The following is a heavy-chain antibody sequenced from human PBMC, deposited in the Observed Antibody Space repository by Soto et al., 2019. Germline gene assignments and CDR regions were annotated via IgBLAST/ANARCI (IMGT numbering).Heavy chain of an antibody. J-gene: IGHJ6*02. CDR1: GGSISGDYW. CDR3: ARGDSGSYFREGLGYYYVMDI. V-gene: IGHV4-4*02. D-gene: IGHD1-26*01. CDR2: IFHSGST. Sequence: SETLSLTCVVSGGSISGDYWWSWVRQSPGKGLEWLGEIFHSGSTNSNPSLKTRVTLSVDKSKRALSLNLTSVTAADTAVYYCARGDSGSYFREGLGYYYVMDIWGQGPKVTVYS.